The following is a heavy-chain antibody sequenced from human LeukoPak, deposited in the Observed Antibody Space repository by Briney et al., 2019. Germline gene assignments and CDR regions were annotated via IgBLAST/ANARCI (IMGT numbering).Heavy chain of an antibody. CDR1: GFTFSSYN. CDR2: ISRSGDRT. Sequence: PGGSLRLSCAASGFTFSSYNMNWIRQAPGKGLESLSSISRSGDRTYYLDSVKGRFTISRDNSKNTLYLQVDSLRAEDTAIYYCAKLMCTDENYWYGMDVWGQGTTVTVSS. V-gene: IGHV3-23*01. D-gene: IGHD1-1*01. J-gene: IGHJ6*02. CDR3: AKLMCTDENYWYGMDV.